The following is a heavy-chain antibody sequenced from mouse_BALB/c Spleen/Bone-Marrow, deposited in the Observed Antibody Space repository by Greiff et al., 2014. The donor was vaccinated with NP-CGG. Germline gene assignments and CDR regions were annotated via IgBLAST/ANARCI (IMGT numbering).Heavy chain of an antibody. CDR1: GYAFSSYW. CDR2: IYPGDGDT. CDR3: ARVRNWADY. Sequence: QVQLKQSGAELVRPGSSVKISCKASGYAFSSYWMNWVKQRPGQGLEWIGQIYPGDGDTNYNGKFKGKATLTANKSSSTAYMQLSSLTSEDSAVYFCARVRNWADYWGQGTTLTVSS. J-gene: IGHJ2*01. V-gene: IGHV1-80*01. D-gene: IGHD4-1*01.